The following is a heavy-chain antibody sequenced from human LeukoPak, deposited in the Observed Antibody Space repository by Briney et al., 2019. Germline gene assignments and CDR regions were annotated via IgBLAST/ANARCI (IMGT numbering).Heavy chain of an antibody. D-gene: IGHD5-12*01. Sequence: PGGSLRLSCAASGFTFSSYSMNWVRQAPGKGLEWVSPISSSSSYIYYADSVKGRFTISRDNAKNSLYLQMNSLRAEDTAVYYCARDPYEIVATPYYFDYWGQGTLVTVSS. CDR3: ARDPYEIVATPYYFDY. CDR2: ISSSSSYI. CDR1: GFTFSSYS. V-gene: IGHV3-21*01. J-gene: IGHJ4*02.